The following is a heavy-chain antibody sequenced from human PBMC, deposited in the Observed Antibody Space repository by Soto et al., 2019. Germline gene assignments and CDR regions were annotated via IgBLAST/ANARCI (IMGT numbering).Heavy chain of an antibody. CDR2: IYDSVNT. CDR3: ARVDHRGYFAILTDY. D-gene: IGHD3-9*01. Sequence: SETLSLTCTVSGDSLSSGGHYWSWIRQHPGKGLEWIGHIYDSVNTYYSPSLRSRVTISADMSKNQFSLNLRSVTAADTAVYYCARVDHRGYFAILTDYWGQGTLVNVS. V-gene: IGHV4-31*03. CDR1: GDSLSSGGHY. J-gene: IGHJ4*02.